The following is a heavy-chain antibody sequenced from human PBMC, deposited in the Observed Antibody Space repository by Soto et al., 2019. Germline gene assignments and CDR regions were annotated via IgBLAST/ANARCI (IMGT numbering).Heavy chain of an antibody. V-gene: IGHV3-30-3*01. CDR3: ARDRSMGATDY. CDR2: ISYDGNNQ. CDR1: GFTFSTYA. J-gene: IGHJ4*02. D-gene: IGHD1-26*01. Sequence: QVQLVESGGGVVQPGRSLRPSCAASGFTFSTYAMHWVRQAPGKGLEWVAVISYDGNNQYYADSVKGRFTISRDNSKNTLYLQMNSLRPEDTAVFYCARDRSMGATDYWGQGTLVTVSS.